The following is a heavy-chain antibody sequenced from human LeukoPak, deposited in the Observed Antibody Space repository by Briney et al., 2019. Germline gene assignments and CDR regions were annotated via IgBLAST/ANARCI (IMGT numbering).Heavy chain of an antibody. J-gene: IGHJ4*02. CDR3: ARGGHQLLSFTFDY. V-gene: IGHV3-30*04. D-gene: IGHD1-26*01. CDR1: GFTFISYA. CDR2: ISYDGSNK. Sequence: GGSLRLSCAASGFTFISYAIHWVRQAPGRGLEWVAVISYDGSNKYYADSVKGRFTISRDNSKNTLYLQMNSLRAEDTAVYYCARGGHQLLSFTFDYWGQGTLVTVSS.